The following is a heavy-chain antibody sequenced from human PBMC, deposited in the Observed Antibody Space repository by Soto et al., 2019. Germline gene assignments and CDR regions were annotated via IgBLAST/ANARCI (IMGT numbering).Heavy chain of an antibody. J-gene: IGHJ5*01. CDR3: ARVGSWNNWFDP. D-gene: IGHD3-10*01. CDR1: GGSISNYY. Sequence: SETLSLTCTVSGGSISNYYWSWIRQPPGKGLQWIGYIYYSGSTNYNPSLKSRVTISVDTSKNQFSLKLSSVTAADTAVYYCARVGSWNNWFDPWGQGTLVTVSS. V-gene: IGHV4-59*01. CDR2: IYYSGST.